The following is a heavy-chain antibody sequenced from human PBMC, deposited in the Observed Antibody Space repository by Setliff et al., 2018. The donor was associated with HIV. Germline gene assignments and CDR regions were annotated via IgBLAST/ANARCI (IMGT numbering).Heavy chain of an antibody. V-gene: IGHV4-34*01. D-gene: IGHD6-13*01. CDR3: ARGLGQQLGRFWYFDL. J-gene: IGHJ2*01. CDR2: INHSGST. Sequence: PSETLSLTCAVYGGSFSGYYWSWIRQPPGKGLEWIGEINHSGSTNYNPSLKSRVTISVDTSKDQFSLKLSSVTAADTAVYYCARGLGQQLGRFWYFDLWGRGTLVTV. CDR1: GGSFSGYY.